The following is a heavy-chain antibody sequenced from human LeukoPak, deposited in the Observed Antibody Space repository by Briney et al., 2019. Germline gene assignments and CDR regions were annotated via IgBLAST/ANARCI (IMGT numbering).Heavy chain of an antibody. V-gene: IGHV4-38-2*01. J-gene: IGHJ4*02. Sequence: PSETLSLTCAVSDSSMSSGYYWSWIRQPPGKGLAWIGSVYHSGSTHYNTSLKSRVTISVDTSKTQFSLKLTSVTAADTAVYYCARHPITIFGVVLAYFDYWGQGTLVTVSS. CDR3: ARHPITIFGVVLAYFDY. CDR1: DSSMSSGYY. D-gene: IGHD3-3*01. CDR2: VYHSGST.